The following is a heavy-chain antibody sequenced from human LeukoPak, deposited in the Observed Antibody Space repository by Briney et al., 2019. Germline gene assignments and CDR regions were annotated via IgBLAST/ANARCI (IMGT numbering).Heavy chain of an antibody. CDR2: ISVYNGNT. V-gene: IGHV1-18*01. CDR1: GCTLTNYG. Sequence: ASVKVSCRVSGCTLTNYGISWVRQAPGQGLEWMGWISVYNGNTNYAQKLQGRVTMTTEASTSTAYMELRSLRSDDTAVYYCATSYSTSWYNWFDPWGQGTLVTVSS. D-gene: IGHD6-13*01. J-gene: IGHJ5*02. CDR3: ATSYSTSWYNWFDP.